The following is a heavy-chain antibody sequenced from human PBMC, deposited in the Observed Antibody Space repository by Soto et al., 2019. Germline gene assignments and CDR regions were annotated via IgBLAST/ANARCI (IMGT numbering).Heavy chain of an antibody. V-gene: IGHV1-8*01. Sequence: QVQLVQSGAEVKKPGASVKVSCKASGYTFTSYDINWVRQATGQGLEWMGWMNPNSANTGYAQKFQGRVTMTRSSSLRTADRELNSLRFEDTGVNYCARGGVRGMDAWGQGTTVTVSS. CDR2: MNPNSANT. D-gene: IGHD3-16*01. CDR3: ARGGVRGMDA. CDR1: GYTFTSYD. J-gene: IGHJ6*01.